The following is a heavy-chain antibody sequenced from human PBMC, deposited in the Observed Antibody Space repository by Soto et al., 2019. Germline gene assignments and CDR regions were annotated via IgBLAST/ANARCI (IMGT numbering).Heavy chain of an antibody. J-gene: IGHJ5*02. CDR1: GYTFTSYA. D-gene: IGHD2-21*02. CDR2: INAGNGNT. V-gene: IGHV1-3*01. CDR3: ASTYYKPSRKSRVSISVDTSKNQFYMKLSSVTAADTAVYYCARGTRNVLLWFGELLLGSSSGDWFDP. Sequence: ASVKVSCKASGYTFTSYAMHWVRQAPGQRLEWMGWINAGNGNTKYSQKFQGRVTITRDTSASTAYMELSSLRSEDTAVYYCASTYYKPSRKSRVSISVDTSKNQFYMKLSSVTAADTAVYYCARGTRNVLLWFGELLLGSSSGDWFDPWGQGTLVTVSS.